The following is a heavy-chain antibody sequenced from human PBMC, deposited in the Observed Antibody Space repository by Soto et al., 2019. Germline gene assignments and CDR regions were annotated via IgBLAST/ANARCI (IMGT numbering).Heavy chain of an antibody. Sequence: SVKVSCRASGGTFSSYAISWVRQAPGQGLEWMGGIIPIFGTANYAQKFQGRVTITADESTSTAYMELRSLRSDDTAVYYCARAARPPYYYGMDVWGQGTTVTVSS. CDR1: GGTFSSYA. CDR3: ARAARPPYYYGMDV. CDR2: IIPIFGTA. J-gene: IGHJ6*02. V-gene: IGHV1-69*13.